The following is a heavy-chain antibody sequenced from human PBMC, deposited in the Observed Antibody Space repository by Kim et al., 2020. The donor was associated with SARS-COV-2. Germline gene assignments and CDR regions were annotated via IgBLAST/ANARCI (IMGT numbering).Heavy chain of an antibody. CDR3: ARSRGGFDWLDY. Sequence: SETLSLTCTVSGDSISSYYWSWVRQPPGKGLEWIGYVFYTGSTNYNPSLKSRVTISVDTSKDQFFLNLRSVTAADTAVYYCARSRGGFDWLDYWGQGTLVSVSS. D-gene: IGHD3-9*01. CDR1: GDSISSYY. V-gene: IGHV4-59*01. CDR2: VFYTGST. J-gene: IGHJ4*02.